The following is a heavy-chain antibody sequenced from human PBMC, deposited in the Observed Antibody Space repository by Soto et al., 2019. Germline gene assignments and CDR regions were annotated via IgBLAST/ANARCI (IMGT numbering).Heavy chain of an antibody. Sequence: PGGSLRLSCEASGFTFSNYEMNWVRQVPGKGLEWVSFIGSGGSPIYYADSVKGRFTISRDNAKNSLFLQMNSLTAEDTAVYYCARAPVVVTAVPAGFFDHWGQGILVTVSS. J-gene: IGHJ4*02. D-gene: IGHD2-21*02. CDR1: GFTFSNYE. CDR2: IGSGGSPI. V-gene: IGHV3-48*03. CDR3: ARAPVVVTAVPAGFFDH.